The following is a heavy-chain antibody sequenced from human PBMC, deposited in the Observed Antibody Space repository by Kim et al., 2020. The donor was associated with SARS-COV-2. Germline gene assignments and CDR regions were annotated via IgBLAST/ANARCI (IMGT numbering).Heavy chain of an antibody. D-gene: IGHD6-13*01. J-gene: IGHJ5*02. Sequence: SETLSLTCTVSGGSISSSSYYWGWIRQPPGKGLEWIGSIYYSGSTYYNPSLKSRVTISVDTSKNQFSLKLSSVTAADTAVYYCARDIGYSSSWDPGVWFDPWGQGTLVTVSS. CDR2: IYYSGST. CDR3: ARDIGYSSSWDPGVWFDP. CDR1: GGSISSSSYY. V-gene: IGHV4-39*07.